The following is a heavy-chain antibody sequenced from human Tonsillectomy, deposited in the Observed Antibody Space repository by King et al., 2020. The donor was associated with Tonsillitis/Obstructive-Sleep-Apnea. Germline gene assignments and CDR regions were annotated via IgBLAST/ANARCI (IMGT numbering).Heavy chain of an antibody. V-gene: IGHV3-11*05. D-gene: IGHD4-17*01. CDR2: ISSSSRYT. CDR3: ARPGWGDYGDYDWYFDL. CDR1: GFTFSDYY. J-gene: IGHJ2*01. Sequence: VQLVESGGGLVKPGGSLRLSCAASGFTFSDYYMSWIRQAPGKGLEWVSYISSSSRYTNYADSVKGRFTISRDNAKNSLYLQMNSLRAEDTAVYYCARPGWGDYGDYDWYFDLWGRGTLVTVSS.